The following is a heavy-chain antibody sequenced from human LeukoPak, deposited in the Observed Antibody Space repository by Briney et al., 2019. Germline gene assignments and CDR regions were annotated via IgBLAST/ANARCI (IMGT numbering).Heavy chain of an antibody. V-gene: IGHV3-53*01. J-gene: IGHJ3*02. Sequence: GGSLRLSCAASGFTFSNVWMSWVRQAPGKGLEWVSVIYSGGSTYYADSVKGRFTISRDNSKNTLYLQMNSLRAEDTAVYYCARDISDAFDIWGQGTMVTVSS. CDR1: GFTFSNVW. CDR3: ARDISDAFDI. CDR2: IYSGGST.